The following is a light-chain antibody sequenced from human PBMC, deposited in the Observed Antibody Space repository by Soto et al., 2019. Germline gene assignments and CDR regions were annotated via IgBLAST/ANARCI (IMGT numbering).Light chain of an antibody. J-gene: IGLJ3*02. Sequence: QSALTQPASVSGSPGQSITISCTGTSSDVGGHHYVSWYQQHPGKVPKLLIYEVTNRTSGVSTRFSGSKSGNTASLTISGLQAEDEADYYCRSYTNIATWVFGGGTKVTVL. CDR1: SSDVGGHHY. V-gene: IGLV2-14*01. CDR3: RSYTNIATWV. CDR2: EVT.